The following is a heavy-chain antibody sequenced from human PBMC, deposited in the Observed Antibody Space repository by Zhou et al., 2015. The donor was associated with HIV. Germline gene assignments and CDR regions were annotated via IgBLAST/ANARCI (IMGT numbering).Heavy chain of an antibody. CDR2: TYNGYT. D-gene: IGHD4/OR15-4a*01. J-gene: IGHJ4*02. CDR1: GYTLGNYG. Sequence: QVQLVQSGPEVKKSGASVKVSCKASGYTLGNYGVSWVRQAPGKGLEWMGWTYNGYTKYAPKFQDRVTMTTDTSTSTAYMEMRSLTSDDTAVYYCARDSTSMLTLLVDYWAREPWSSSPQ. CDR3: ARDSTSMLTLLVDY. V-gene: IGHV1-18*01.